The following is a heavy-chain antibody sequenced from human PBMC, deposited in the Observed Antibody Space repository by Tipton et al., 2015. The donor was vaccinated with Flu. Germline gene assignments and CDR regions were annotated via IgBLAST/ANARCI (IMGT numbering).Heavy chain of an antibody. CDR3: AGGARGYSRGWYDY. CDR2: INPSGGST. D-gene: IGHD6-13*01. J-gene: IGHJ4*02. CDR1: GNTFTSYY. Sequence: QVQLVQSGAEVKKPGASVKVSCQASGNTFTSYYIHWVRQAPGQGLGWMGMINPSGGSTTYAQKFQGRVTMTRDTSTSTVYMELSSLRSEDTAVYYCAGGARGYSRGWYDYWGRRLRVAVS. V-gene: IGHV1-46*01.